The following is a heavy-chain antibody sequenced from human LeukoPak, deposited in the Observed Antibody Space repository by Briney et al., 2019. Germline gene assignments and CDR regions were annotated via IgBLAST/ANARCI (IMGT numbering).Heavy chain of an antibody. V-gene: IGHV1-2*02. CDR1: GYTFTSYH. J-gene: IGHJ5*02. Sequence: ASVKVSCKASGYTFTSYHMHWVRQAPGHGLEWMAWINPNSGGTNYAQKFQGRVTMTRDTSISTAYMELSSLRSEDTAVYYCASLNGSGSYYEPNWFDPWGQGTLVTVSS. CDR2: INPNSGGT. D-gene: IGHD3-10*01. CDR3: ASLNGSGSYYEPNWFDP.